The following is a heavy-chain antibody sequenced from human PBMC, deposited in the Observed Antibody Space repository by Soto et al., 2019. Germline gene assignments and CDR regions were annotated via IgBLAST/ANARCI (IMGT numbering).Heavy chain of an antibody. CDR1: EYTFTNYA. V-gene: IGHV1-18*01. CDR3: ARSGYSYGYGFDY. CDR2: ISAYNGNT. Sequence: ASVKVSCKASEYTFTNYALHWVRQAPGQGLEWMGWISAYNGNTNYAQKLQGRVTMTTDTSTSTAYMELRSLRSDDTAVYYCARSGYSYGYGFDYWGQGTLVTVSS. J-gene: IGHJ4*02. D-gene: IGHD5-18*01.